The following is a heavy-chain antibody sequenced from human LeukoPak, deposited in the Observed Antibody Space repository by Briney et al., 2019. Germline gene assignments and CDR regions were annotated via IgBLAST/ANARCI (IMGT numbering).Heavy chain of an antibody. V-gene: IGHV3-53*01. J-gene: IGHJ4*02. Sequence: GGSLRLSCAASGFTVSSNYMRWVRQAPGKGLEWVSVIYSGGSTYYDTSVKGRFTISRDNSKDTPYRQMNSLRAEHTAVHFCARDSPDGGKGTLVTVSS. CDR3: ARDSPD. CDR2: IYSGGST. CDR1: GFTVSSNY.